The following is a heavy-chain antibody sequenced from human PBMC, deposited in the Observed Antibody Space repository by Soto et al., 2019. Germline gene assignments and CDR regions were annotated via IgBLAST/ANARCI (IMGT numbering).Heavy chain of an antibody. D-gene: IGHD3-10*01. CDR1: GFTFDYYW. CDR2: VHSDGTTT. CDR3: ARGDRGGFDL. V-gene: IGHV3-74*01. Sequence: EVQLVESGGGLVQPGESLRLSCAASGFTFDYYWMHWVRQAPGKGLVWVSRVHSDGTTTTYADSVKGRFTISRDNARNTVYLQMSSLRAEDTAIYYCARGDRGGFDLWGHGKVVTVSS. J-gene: IGHJ3*01.